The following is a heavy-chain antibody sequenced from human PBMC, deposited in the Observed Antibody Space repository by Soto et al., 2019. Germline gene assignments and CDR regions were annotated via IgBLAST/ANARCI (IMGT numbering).Heavy chain of an antibody. CDR2: ISAYNGNT. Sequence: GASVKVSCKASGYTFPSYGISWERQAPGQGLERMGWISAYNGNTNYAQKLQGRVTMTTDTSTSTSYMELRSLRSDDTAVYYCARANLSRAAAGYYYYYGMEVWGQGTTVNVS. CDR1: GYTFPSYG. CDR3: ARANLSRAAAGYYYYYGMEV. J-gene: IGHJ6*02. D-gene: IGHD6-13*01. V-gene: IGHV1-18*01.